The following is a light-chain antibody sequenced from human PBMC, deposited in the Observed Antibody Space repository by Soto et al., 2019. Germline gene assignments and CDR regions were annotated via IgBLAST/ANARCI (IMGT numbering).Light chain of an antibody. CDR3: QQYGSSPRVT. CDR1: QSVSSSY. J-gene: IGKJ2*01. Sequence: EIVLTQSPGTLSLSPGERATLSCRASQSVSSSYLAWYQQKPGQAPRLLIYGASSRATGIPDRFSGSGSGTAFTLTISSREPEDFAVYYCQQYGSSPRVTFGQGTKLEIK. V-gene: IGKV3-20*01. CDR2: GAS.